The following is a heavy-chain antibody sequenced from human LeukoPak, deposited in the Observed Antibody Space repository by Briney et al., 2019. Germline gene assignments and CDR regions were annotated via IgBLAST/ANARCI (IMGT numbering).Heavy chain of an antibody. D-gene: IGHD3-3*01. CDR2: IYHSGST. Sequence: KPSETLSLTCAVSGGSISSGGYSWRWIRQPPGKGLEWIGYIYHSGSTYYNPSLKSRVTISVDRSKNQFSLKLSSVTAADTAVYYCARAYYDFWSGGFNWFDPWGQGTLVTVSS. CDR1: GGSISSGGYS. CDR3: ARAYYDFWSGGFNWFDP. J-gene: IGHJ5*02. V-gene: IGHV4-30-2*01.